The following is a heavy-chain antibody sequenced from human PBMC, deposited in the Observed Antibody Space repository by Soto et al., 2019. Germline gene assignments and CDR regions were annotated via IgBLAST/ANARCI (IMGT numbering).Heavy chain of an antibody. V-gene: IGHV3-48*01. CDR1: GFTFSSYS. CDR2: ISSSSSTI. D-gene: IGHD3-22*01. CDR3: ARDPAPPLLLLGFDY. J-gene: IGHJ4*02. Sequence: GGSLRLSCAASGFTFSSYSMNWVRQAPGKGLEWVSYISSSSSTIYYADSVKGRFTISRDNAKNSLYLQMNSLRAEDTAVYYCARDPAPPLLLLGFDYWGQGTLVTVSS.